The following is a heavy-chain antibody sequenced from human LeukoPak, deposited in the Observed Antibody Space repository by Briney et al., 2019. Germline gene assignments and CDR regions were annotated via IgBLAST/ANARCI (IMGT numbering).Heavy chain of an antibody. CDR3: ARGRVVPAAIRRKGAYYFDY. J-gene: IGHJ4*02. Sequence: GGSLRLSCAASGFTFSSYWMHWVRQAPGKGLVWVSHINSDGSRTNFADSVKGRFTISRDNAKNTLYLQMNSLRVEDTAVYYCARGRVVPAAIRRKGAYYFDYWGQGTLVTVSS. D-gene: IGHD2-2*02. CDR1: GFTFSSYW. CDR2: INSDGSRT. V-gene: IGHV3-74*01.